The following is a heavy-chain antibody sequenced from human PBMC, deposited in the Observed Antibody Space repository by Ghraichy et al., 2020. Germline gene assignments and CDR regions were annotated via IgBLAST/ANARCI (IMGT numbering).Heavy chain of an antibody. Sequence: GESLNISCATSGFIFSSYAMNWVRQAPGKGLEWVAMTSSTGGRTFYADSVKGRFTISRDNAKNMLFLEMTSLSVDATAVYYCAKEILQSEFAYYYYGMDVWGQGTTVTV. CDR1: GFIFSSYA. V-gene: IGHV3-23*01. CDR3: AKEILQSEFAYYYYGMDV. D-gene: IGHD1-14*01. CDR2: TSSTGGRT. J-gene: IGHJ6*02.